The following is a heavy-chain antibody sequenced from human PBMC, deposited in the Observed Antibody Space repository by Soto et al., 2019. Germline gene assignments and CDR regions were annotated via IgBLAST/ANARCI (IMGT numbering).Heavy chain of an antibody. D-gene: IGHD3-22*01. Sequence: PSETLSLTCTVSGGSITSRNYYWGWIRQPPGKGLEWIGNIYYSGSTSYNPSLNSRVTLSIDMTNNHVSLILNSVTAADTAVYYCARVGPWVPYYYDSSPYTFENWFDHWGQGTLVNVSS. CDR1: GGSITSRNYY. J-gene: IGHJ5*02. CDR2: IYYSGST. V-gene: IGHV4-39*02. CDR3: ARVGPWVPYYYDSSPYTFENWFDH.